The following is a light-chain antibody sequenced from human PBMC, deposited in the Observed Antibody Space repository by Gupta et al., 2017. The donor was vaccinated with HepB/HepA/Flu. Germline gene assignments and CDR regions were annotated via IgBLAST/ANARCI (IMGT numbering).Light chain of an antibody. CDR3: QQYDNLPMCS. J-gene: IGKJ2*04. CDR2: DAS. V-gene: IGKV1-33*01. Sequence: DIQITPSPSSLSASVGDRVTITCQASQDISNYLNWYQQKPGKAPKLLIYDASNLETGVPSRFSGSGSGTDFTFTISSLQPEDIATYYCQQYDNLPMCSFGQGTKLEIK. CDR1: QDISNY.